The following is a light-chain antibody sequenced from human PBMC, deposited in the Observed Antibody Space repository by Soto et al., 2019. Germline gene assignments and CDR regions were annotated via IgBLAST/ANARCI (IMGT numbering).Light chain of an antibody. J-gene: IGKJ4*02. CDR3: QQYGSSGT. CDR2: DAS. CDR1: QSSSSY. Sequence: EIVLTQSPATLSLSPGERASLSCRASQSSSSYLAWYQQTPGQAPMLLIYDASSRATGIPGRFSASRSGTDFTLTISRLEPEDFAVYYCQQYGSSGTFGEGTKVAIK. V-gene: IGKV3-20*01.